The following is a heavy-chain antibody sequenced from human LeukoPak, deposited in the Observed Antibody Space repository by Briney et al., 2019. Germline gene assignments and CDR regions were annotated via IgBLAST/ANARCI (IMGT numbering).Heavy chain of an antibody. J-gene: IGHJ4*02. CDR2: ISAYNGDT. CDR3: ARSGQWLVYYFDY. D-gene: IGHD6-19*01. CDR1: GYTFTSYA. V-gene: IGHV1-18*01. Sequence: ASVKVSCKASGYTFTSYAMHWVRQAPGQRLEWMGWISAYNGDTSYAQKLQGRVTMTTDTSTSTAYMELRTLRSDDTAVYYCARSGQWLVYYFDYWGQGTLVTISS.